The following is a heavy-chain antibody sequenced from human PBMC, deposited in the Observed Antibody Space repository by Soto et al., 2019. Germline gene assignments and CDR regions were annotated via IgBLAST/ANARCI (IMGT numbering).Heavy chain of an antibody. CDR3: ARDQGGSSWWLRYYYGMDV. Sequence: ASLKVSCKASGYTFTSYRIGWVRQATGQGLEWMGWISAYNGNTNYAQKLQGRVTMTTDTSTSTAYMELRSLRSDDTAVYYCARDQGGSSWWLRYYYGMDVWGQGTTVTVSS. J-gene: IGHJ6*02. CDR2: ISAYNGNT. CDR1: GYTFTSYR. D-gene: IGHD6-6*01. V-gene: IGHV1-18*01.